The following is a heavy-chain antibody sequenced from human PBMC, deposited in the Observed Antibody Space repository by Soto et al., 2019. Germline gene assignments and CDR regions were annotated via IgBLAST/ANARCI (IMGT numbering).Heavy chain of an antibody. D-gene: IGHD5-12*01. CDR3: ARGEADRLRATNFDY. CDR2: INPSSRST. J-gene: IGHJ4*02. Sequence: ASVKVSCKASGYTFTSYYLHWVRQAPGQGLEWMGIINPSSRSTTYAQKLQGRVTMTSDTSTSTAHMELSSLRSEDTAVYYCARGEADRLRATNFDYWGQGTLVTVSS. V-gene: IGHV1-46*01. CDR1: GYTFTSYY.